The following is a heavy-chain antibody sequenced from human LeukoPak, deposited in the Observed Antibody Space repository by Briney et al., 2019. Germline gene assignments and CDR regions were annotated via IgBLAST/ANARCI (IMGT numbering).Heavy chain of an antibody. D-gene: IGHD5-24*01. V-gene: IGHV1-69*13. Sequence: ASVKVSCKASGYTFTSYAISWVRQAPGQGLEWMGGIIPIFGTANYAQKFQGRVTITADESTSTAYMGLSSLRSEDTAVYYCARGPVEMATMSAFDIWGQGTMVTVSS. J-gene: IGHJ3*02. CDR3: ARGPVEMATMSAFDI. CDR2: IIPIFGTA. CDR1: GYTFTSYA.